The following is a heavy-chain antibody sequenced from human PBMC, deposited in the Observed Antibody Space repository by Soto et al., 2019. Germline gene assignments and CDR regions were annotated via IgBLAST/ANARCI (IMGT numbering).Heavy chain of an antibody. J-gene: IGHJ6*02. Sequence: QVQLVQSGTEVKKPGSSAKVSCKASGGTFSNYVISWVRQAPGQGLEWMGGIIPLFGTTDYAKKFQGRIAITADESTTTVNMELSSLRFEATAVHFCEIDVGSGEWSVVWGQGTTVIVSS. CDR2: IIPLFGTT. CDR1: GGTFSNYV. V-gene: IGHV1-69*01. D-gene: IGHD3-10*01. CDR3: EIDVGSGEWSVV.